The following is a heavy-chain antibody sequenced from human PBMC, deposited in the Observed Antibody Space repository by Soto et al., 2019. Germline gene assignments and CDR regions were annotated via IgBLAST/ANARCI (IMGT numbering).Heavy chain of an antibody. V-gene: IGHV4-4*02. Sequence: QVQLQESGPGLVKPSGTLSLTCAVSGGSISSSNWWSWVRQPPGKGLEWIGEIYHSGSTNYNPSLQRRVNISVDKTKNQLSLKLSSVNAADTAVYYCARADSSGCFDYWGQGTLVTVSS. CDR3: ARADSSGCFDY. J-gene: IGHJ4*02. CDR1: GGSISSSNW. CDR2: IYHSGST. D-gene: IGHD6-19*01.